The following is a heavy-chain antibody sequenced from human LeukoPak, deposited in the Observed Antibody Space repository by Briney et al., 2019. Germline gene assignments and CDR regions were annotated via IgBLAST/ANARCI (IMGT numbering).Heavy chain of an antibody. Sequence: GGSLRLFCAAWGFPLSSYAVLGLRHARDKGVVGGAFILYDGSNKYYADSERGRFTISRDNSKTTLYLQRSSLRAEDTAVYYCVKHRGGYDSGVFDYWGQGTLVTVSS. CDR3: VKHRGGYDSGVFDY. D-gene: IGHD5-12*01. CDR1: GFPLSSYA. J-gene: IGHJ4*02. CDR2: ILYDGSNK. V-gene: IGHV3-30-3*02.